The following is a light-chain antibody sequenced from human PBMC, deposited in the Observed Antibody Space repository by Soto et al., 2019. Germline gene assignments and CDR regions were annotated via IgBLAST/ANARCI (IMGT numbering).Light chain of an antibody. J-gene: IGKJ1*01. CDR1: QSVSGW. CDR2: DAS. V-gene: IGKV1-5*01. Sequence: DIQITQSSCSLSASLADRVTITCRASQSVSGWLAWYQQKPGEAPKLLIYDASALPRGVPSRFSGSGSGTKFTLTIASLQPDDFATYYCQQYETFSGTFGPGTKVDIK. CDR3: QQYETFSGT.